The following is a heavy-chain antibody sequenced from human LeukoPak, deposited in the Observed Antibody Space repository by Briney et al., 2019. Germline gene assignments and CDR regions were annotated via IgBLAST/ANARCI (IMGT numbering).Heavy chain of an antibody. D-gene: IGHD3-22*01. CDR3: ARRGVYSSGYSDAFDI. Sequence: GESLKISCKGSGYSFTNYWIGWVRQMPRKGLEWMGIIYPGDSDTTYSPSFQGQVTISGDKSISTAYLQWSSLKASDTAMYYCARRGVYSSGYSDAFDIWSQGTMVTVSS. CDR2: IYPGDSDT. J-gene: IGHJ3*02. V-gene: IGHV5-51*01. CDR1: GYSFTNYW.